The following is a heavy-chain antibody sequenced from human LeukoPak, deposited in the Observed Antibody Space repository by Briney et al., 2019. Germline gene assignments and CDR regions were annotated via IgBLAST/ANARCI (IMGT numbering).Heavy chain of an antibody. CDR2: ISYDGSNK. D-gene: IGHD1-26*01. J-gene: IGHJ4*02. Sequence: GGSLRLPCAASGFTFSHYAVRWVRQAPGKGLEWVAVISYDGSNKYYVESVKGRFTISRDNSKNTVFLEMNSLRTEDTAVYYCARGSIMGAGGLGDYWGQGTLVTVSP. CDR1: GFTFSHYA. CDR3: ARGSIMGAGGLGDY. V-gene: IGHV3-30*03.